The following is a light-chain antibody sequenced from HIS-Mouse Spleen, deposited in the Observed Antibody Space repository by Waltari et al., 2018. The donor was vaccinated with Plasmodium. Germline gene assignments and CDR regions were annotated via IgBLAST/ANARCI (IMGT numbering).Light chain of an antibody. J-gene: IGKJ3*01. Sequence: IVMTQSPATLSVSPGDRATLSCRASQSVSSNLAWYQQKPGQAPRLIIYGASTRATGNPARFSGSGSGTEFTLTISSLQSEDFAVYYCQQYNNWSFTFGPGTKVDIK. CDR3: QQYNNWSFT. V-gene: IGKV3-15*01. CDR1: QSVSSN. CDR2: GAS.